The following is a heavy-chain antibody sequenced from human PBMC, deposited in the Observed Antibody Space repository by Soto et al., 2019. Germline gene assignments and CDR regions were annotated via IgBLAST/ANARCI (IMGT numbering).Heavy chain of an antibody. Sequence: GASVKVSCKASGFTFTSSAMQWVRQARGQRLEWMGWIVVGSGNTIYAQKFQDRVTITKDISTNTAYMELSSLRSEDTAVYYCATVDSSGWYKSAFDIWGQGTMVTVSS. CDR1: GFTFTSSA. CDR2: IVVGSGNT. CDR3: ATVDSSGWYKSAFDI. D-gene: IGHD6-19*01. V-gene: IGHV1-58*02. J-gene: IGHJ3*02.